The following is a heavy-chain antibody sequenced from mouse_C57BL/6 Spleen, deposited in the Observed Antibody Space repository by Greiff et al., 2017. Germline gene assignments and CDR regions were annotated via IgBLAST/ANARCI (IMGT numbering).Heavy chain of an antibody. CDR1: GFSLTSYA. D-gene: IGHD1-1*01. J-gene: IGHJ2*01. V-gene: IGHV2-9-1*01. CDR3: ARAPHYYGSSYNYFDY. CDR2: IWTGGGT. Sequence: QVQLQQSGPGLVAPSQSLSITCTVSGFSLTSYAISWVRQPPGKGLEWLGVIWTGGGTNYNSALKSRLSISKDNSKSQVFLKMNSLQTDDTARYYCARAPHYYGSSYNYFDYWGQGTTLTVSS.